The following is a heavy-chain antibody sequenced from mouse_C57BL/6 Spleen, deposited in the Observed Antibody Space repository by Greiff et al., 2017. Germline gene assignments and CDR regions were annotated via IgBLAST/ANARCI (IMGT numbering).Heavy chain of an antibody. CDR1: GYTFTSYD. D-gene: IGHD2-3*01. CDR2: IYPRDGST. CDR3: ARCDGYYYYAMDY. V-gene: IGHV1-85*01. Sequence: VMLVESGPELVKPGASVKLSCKASGYTFTSYDINWVKQRPGQGLEWIGWIYPRDGSTKYNEKFKGKATLTVDTSSSTAYMELHSLTSEDSAVYFCARCDGYYYYAMDYWGQGTSVTVSS. J-gene: IGHJ4*01.